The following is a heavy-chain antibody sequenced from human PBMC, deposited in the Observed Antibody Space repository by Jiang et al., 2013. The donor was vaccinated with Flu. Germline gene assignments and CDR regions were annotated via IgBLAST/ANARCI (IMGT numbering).Heavy chain of an antibody. CDR2: INSDGSST. D-gene: IGHD3-22*01. V-gene: IGHV3-74*01. Sequence: GLVWVSRINSDGSSTSYADSVKGRFTISRDNAKNTLYLQMNSLRAEDTAVYYCVGSSGYYYYWYFDLWGRGTLVTVSS. CDR3: VGSSGYYYYWYFDL. J-gene: IGHJ2*01.